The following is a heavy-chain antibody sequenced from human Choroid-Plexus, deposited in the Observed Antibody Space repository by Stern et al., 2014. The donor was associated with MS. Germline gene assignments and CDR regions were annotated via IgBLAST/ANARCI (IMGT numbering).Heavy chain of an antibody. D-gene: IGHD2/OR15-2a*01. CDR1: GFTFGSYA. CDR2: VSYDGSNK. J-gene: IGHJ5*02. CDR3: AKDRQYLTYFFDH. Sequence: MQLVESGGGVVQPGRPLRLSCVASGFTFGSYAMHWVRQAPGKGLAWVAGVSYDGSNKYYADSVKGRFTISRDNSQNTLYMQMSSLRPEDTAVYYCAKDRQYLTYFFDHWGQGSLVTVSS. V-gene: IGHV3-30*18.